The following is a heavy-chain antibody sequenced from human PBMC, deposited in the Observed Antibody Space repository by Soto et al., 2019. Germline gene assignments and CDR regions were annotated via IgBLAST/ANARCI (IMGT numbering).Heavy chain of an antibody. V-gene: IGHV4-30-4*01. CDR3: ASDDDYYGMDV. CDR1: GGSISSGDYY. CDR2: IHSSGST. Sequence: SENLSLTCTVSGGSISSGDYYWSWIRQPPGKGLEWIGYIHSSGSTYYNPSLKSRVTISVGTFKNQFSLTLSSVTAADTAVYYCASDDDYYGMDVWGQGTTVTVSS. J-gene: IGHJ6*02.